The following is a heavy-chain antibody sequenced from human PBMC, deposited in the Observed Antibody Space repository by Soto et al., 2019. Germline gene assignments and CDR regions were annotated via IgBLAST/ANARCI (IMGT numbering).Heavy chain of an antibody. Sequence: GASVKVSCKVSGYTLTELSMHWVRQAPGKGLEWMGGFDPEDGETIYAQKFQGRVTMTEDTSTDTAYMELSSLRSEDTAVYYCATAHTITWFGELLCWFDPWGQGTLVTVSS. CDR1: GYTLTELS. D-gene: IGHD3-10*01. CDR2: FDPEDGET. J-gene: IGHJ5*02. CDR3: ATAHTITWFGELLCWFDP. V-gene: IGHV1-24*01.